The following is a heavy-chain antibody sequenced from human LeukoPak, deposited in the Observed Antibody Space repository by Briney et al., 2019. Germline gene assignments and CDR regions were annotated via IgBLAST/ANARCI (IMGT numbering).Heavy chain of an antibody. J-gene: IGHJ4*02. CDR3: AKEGVRITMVRGVPEAYYFDY. CDR2: ISGSGGST. Sequence: GGSLRLSCAASGFTFSSYAMSWVRQAPGKGLEWVSAISGSGGSTYYADSVKGRFTIPRDNSKNTLYLQMNSLRAEDTAVYYCAKEGVRITMVRGVPEAYYFDYWGQGPLVTVSS. D-gene: IGHD3-10*01. CDR1: GFTFSSYA. V-gene: IGHV3-23*01.